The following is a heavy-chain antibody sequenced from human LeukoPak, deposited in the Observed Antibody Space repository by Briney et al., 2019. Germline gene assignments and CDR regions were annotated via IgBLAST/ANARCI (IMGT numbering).Heavy chain of an antibody. J-gene: IGHJ3*02. CDR1: GFTFSNYA. CDR2: ISSSSSYI. V-gene: IGHV3-21*01. Sequence: GGSLRLSCAASGFTFSNYAMSWVRQAPGKGLEWVSSISSSSSYIYYADSVKGRFTISRDNAKNSLYLQMNSLRAEDTAVYYCARARSVYDSSGYYSVNAFDIWGQGTMVTVSS. D-gene: IGHD3-22*01. CDR3: ARARSVYDSSGYYSVNAFDI.